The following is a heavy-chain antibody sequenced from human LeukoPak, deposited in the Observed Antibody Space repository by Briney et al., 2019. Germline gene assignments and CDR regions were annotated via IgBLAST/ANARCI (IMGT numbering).Heavy chain of an antibody. CDR3: AKDARGYTQPIDY. Sequence: QPGGSLTLSCAASGFSFSSYAMRWVRQAPGKGLEWVSSISGSGSSTYYADSVKGPFTISRDNSKATLYLQMNSLRAEDMAVYDCAKDARGYTQPIDYWGQGTLVTVSS. J-gene: IGHJ4*02. D-gene: IGHD5-18*01. CDR1: GFSFSSYA. V-gene: IGHV3-23*01. CDR2: ISGSGSST.